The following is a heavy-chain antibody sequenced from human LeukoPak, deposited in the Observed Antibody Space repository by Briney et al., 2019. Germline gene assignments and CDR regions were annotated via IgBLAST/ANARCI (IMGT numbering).Heavy chain of an antibody. Sequence: GASVKVSCKASGYTFTGYYMHWVRQAPGQGLEWMGWINANSGGTNYAQKFQGRVTMTRDTSISTAYMEMSRLRSDDTAMYYCTRVAPGSLRPFDIWGQGTMVTVSS. CDR3: TRVAPGSLRPFDI. CDR2: INANSGGT. J-gene: IGHJ3*02. V-gene: IGHV1-2*02. D-gene: IGHD6-13*01. CDR1: GYTFTGYY.